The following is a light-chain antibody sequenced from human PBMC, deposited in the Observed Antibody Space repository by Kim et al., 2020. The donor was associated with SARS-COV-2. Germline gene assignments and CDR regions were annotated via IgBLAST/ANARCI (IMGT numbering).Light chain of an antibody. CDR1: SLRSYY. Sequence: ALGQTVRITCQGDSLRSYYASWYLQKPGQAPVLVIFGKHNRPSGIPDRFSGSSSGNTASLTITGAQAEDEADYYCNSRDSSGIFVVFGGGTQLTVL. J-gene: IGLJ2*01. CDR2: GKH. CDR3: NSRDSSGIFVV. V-gene: IGLV3-19*01.